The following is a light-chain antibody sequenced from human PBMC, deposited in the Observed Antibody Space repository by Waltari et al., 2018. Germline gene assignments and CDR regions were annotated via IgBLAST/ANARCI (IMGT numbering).Light chain of an antibody. CDR3: QSYDTGLTVV. J-gene: IGLJ2*01. Sequence: QSVLTQPPSVSGAPRQRVAISCTGTSSNIGAGYDVHWYQQRPGKGPKLLIYGANTRALVVPDRFSGSQSGTSAPLAITGLQAEDEADYYCQSYDTGLTVVFGGGTKLTVL. CDR2: GAN. CDR1: SSNIGAGYD. V-gene: IGLV1-40*01.